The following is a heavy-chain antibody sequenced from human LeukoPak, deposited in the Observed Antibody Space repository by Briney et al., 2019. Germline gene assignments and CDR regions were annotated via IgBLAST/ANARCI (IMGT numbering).Heavy chain of an antibody. D-gene: IGHD6-19*01. CDR2: ISAYNGNT. Sequence: GASVKVSCKASGYTFTSYGISWVRQAPGQGLEWMGWISAYNGNTNYAQKLQGRVTMTTDTSTSTAYMELRSLRSDDTAVYYCARDLPVGYSSAGVGDYWGQGTLVTVSS. CDR1: GYTFTSYG. V-gene: IGHV1-18*01. CDR3: ARDLPVGYSSAGVGDY. J-gene: IGHJ4*02.